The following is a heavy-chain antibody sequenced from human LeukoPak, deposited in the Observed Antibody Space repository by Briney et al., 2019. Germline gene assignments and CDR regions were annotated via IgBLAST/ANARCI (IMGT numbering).Heavy chain of an antibody. D-gene: IGHD3-16*02. Sequence: SETLSLTCAVYGGSVSGYYWSWIRQPPGKGLEWIGEINHSGSTNYNPSLKSRVTISVDTSKNQFSLKLSSVTAADTAVYYCALRDTSSRLLDYWGQGTLVTVSS. CDR2: INHSGST. CDR3: ALRDTSSRLLDY. J-gene: IGHJ4*02. V-gene: IGHV4-34*01. CDR1: GGSVSGYY.